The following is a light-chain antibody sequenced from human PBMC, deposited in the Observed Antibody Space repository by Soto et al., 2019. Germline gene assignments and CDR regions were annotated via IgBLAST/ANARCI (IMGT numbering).Light chain of an antibody. CDR1: QSVSSSY. V-gene: IGKV3-15*01. Sequence: EIVMTQSPGTLSLSPGERAILSCRASQSVSSSYLAWYQQKPGQAPRLLIYGASTRATGIPARFSGSGSGTEFTLTISSLQSEDFAVYYCQQYNNWPRTFGQGTKVDIK. CDR2: GAS. J-gene: IGKJ1*01. CDR3: QQYNNWPRT.